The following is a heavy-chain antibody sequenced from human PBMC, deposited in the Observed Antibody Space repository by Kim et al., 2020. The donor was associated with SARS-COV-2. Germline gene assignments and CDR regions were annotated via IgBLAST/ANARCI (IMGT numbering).Heavy chain of an antibody. D-gene: IGHD2-15*01. V-gene: IGHV4-34*01. CDR1: GGSFSGYY. CDR2: INHSGST. J-gene: IGHJ5*02. CDR3: ARGLATGYCSGGSCYWGKGFDP. Sequence: SETLSLTCAVYGGSFSGYYWSWIRQPPGKGLEWIGEINHSGSTNYNPSLKSRVTISVDTSKNQFSLKLSSVTAADTAVYYCARGLATGYCSGGSCYWGKGFDPWGQGTLVTVSS.